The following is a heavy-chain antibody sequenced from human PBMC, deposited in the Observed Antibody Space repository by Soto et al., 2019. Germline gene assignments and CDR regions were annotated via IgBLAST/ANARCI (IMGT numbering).Heavy chain of an antibody. D-gene: IGHD3-10*01. V-gene: IGHV1-69*12. CDR1: GGTFSTYA. Sequence: QVQLVQSGAEVKKPGSSVMVSCKASGGTFSTYAISWVRQAPGQGLEWMGGIIPIFGTASYAQKFQGRVTITADESTSTADMELSSLTSEDTGVYYCARSLGVEYYYGMDVWGQRTKVTFSS. CDR3: ARSLGVEYYYGMDV. J-gene: IGHJ6*02. CDR2: IIPIFGTA.